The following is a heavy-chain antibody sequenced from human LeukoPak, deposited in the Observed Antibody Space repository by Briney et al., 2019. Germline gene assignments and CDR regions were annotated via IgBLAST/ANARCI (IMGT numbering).Heavy chain of an antibody. D-gene: IGHD2-2*01. V-gene: IGHV3-64*01. Sequence: GESLRLSCAASGFTFSHYAMHWVRQAPGKGLEYVTTISSNGGSTYYANSVKGRFTTSRDNSKNTLYLQMGSLRAEDMAVYYCARGAIVVLPAATPFDYWGQGTLVTVSS. J-gene: IGHJ4*02. CDR2: ISSNGGST. CDR1: GFTFSHYA. CDR3: ARGAIVVLPAATPFDY.